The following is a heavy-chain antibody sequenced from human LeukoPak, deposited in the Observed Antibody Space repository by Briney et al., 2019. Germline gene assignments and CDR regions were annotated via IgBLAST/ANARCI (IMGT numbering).Heavy chain of an antibody. CDR2: IYSGGTT. CDR1: GFTFSSYA. V-gene: IGHV3-66*01. D-gene: IGHD1-26*01. Sequence: GGSLRLSCAASGFTFSSYAMSWVHQAPGKGLEWVSVIYSGGTTYYADSVKGRFTISRDTSKNTLYLQMNSLRAEDTAVYYCARDPVGAIGYGMDVWGQGTTVTVSS. J-gene: IGHJ6*02. CDR3: ARDPVGAIGYGMDV.